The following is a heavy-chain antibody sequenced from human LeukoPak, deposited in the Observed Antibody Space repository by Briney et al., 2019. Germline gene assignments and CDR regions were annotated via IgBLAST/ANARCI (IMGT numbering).Heavy chain of an antibody. Sequence: SETLSLTCTVSGGSISSYYWSWIRQPPGKGLEWIGYIYYSGSTNYNPSLKSRVTISVDTSKNQFSLKLSSVNAADTAVYYCARLGSEWLAYYFDYWGQGTLVTVSS. V-gene: IGHV4-59*01. J-gene: IGHJ4*02. CDR1: GGSISSYY. CDR3: ARLGSEWLAYYFDY. D-gene: IGHD6-19*01. CDR2: IYYSGST.